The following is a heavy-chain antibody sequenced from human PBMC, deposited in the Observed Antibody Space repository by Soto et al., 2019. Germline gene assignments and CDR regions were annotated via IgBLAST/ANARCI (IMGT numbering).Heavy chain of an antibody. CDR3: AREGRRIAARPDLDY. Sequence: SETLSLTCTVSGGSISSSSYYWGWIRQPPWKGLEWIGSIYYSGSTYYNPSLKSRVTISVDTSKNQFSLKLSSVTAADTAVYYCAREGRRIAARPDLDYWGQGXLVTVSS. CDR2: IYYSGST. J-gene: IGHJ4*02. CDR1: GGSISSSSYY. V-gene: IGHV4-39*02. D-gene: IGHD6-6*01.